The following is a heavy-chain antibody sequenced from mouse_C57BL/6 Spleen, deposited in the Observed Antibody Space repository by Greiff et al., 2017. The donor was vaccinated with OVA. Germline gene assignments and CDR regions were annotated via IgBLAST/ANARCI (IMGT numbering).Heavy chain of an antibody. D-gene: IGHD2-5*01. CDR3: AREGDYSKEFAY. CDR2: ISDGGSYT. V-gene: IGHV5-4*01. J-gene: IGHJ3*01. CDR1: GFTFSSYA. Sequence: EVKVVESGGGLVKPGGSLKLSCAASGFTFSSYAMSWVRQTPEKRLEWVATISDGGSYTYYPDNVKGRFTISRDTAKNNLYLQMSHLKSEDTAMYYCAREGDYSKEFAYWGQGTLVTVSA.